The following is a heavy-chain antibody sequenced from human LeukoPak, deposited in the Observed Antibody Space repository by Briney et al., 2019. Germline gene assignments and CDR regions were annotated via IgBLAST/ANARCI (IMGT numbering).Heavy chain of an antibody. J-gene: IGHJ3*02. CDR1: GGSFSGYY. D-gene: IGHD6-13*01. CDR3: ARFYSSSWYVGAFDI. CDR2: INHSGST. Sequence: PSETLSLTCAVYGGSFSGYYWSWIRQPPGXGLEWIGEINHSGSTNYNPSLKSRVTISVDTSKNQFSLKLSSVTAADTAVYYCARFYSSSWYVGAFDIWGQGTMVTVSS. V-gene: IGHV4-34*01.